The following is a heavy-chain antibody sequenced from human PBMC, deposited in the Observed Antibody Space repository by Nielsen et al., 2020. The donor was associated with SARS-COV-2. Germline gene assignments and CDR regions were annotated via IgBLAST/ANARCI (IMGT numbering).Heavy chain of an antibody. D-gene: IGHD1-1*01. CDR3: ASHGTFDH. J-gene: IGHJ4*02. CDR1: GFSFSSYW. CDR2: IKEDGSEK. Sequence: GGSLRLSCVASGFSFSSYWMSWVRQAPGKGLEWVANIKEDGSEKNYVDSVKGRFTISRGNAKNLLFLQMNSLRAKDTSLYYCASHGTFDHWGQGTLVTVSS. V-gene: IGHV3-7*01.